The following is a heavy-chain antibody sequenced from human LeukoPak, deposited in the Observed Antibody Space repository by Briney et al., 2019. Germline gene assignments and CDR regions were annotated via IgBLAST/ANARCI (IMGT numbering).Heavy chain of an antibody. CDR2: INPNSGGT. CDR1: GYTFTGYY. D-gene: IGHD2-2*01. J-gene: IGHJ4*02. Sequence: ASVKVSCKASGYTFTGYYMHWVRQAPGQGLEWMGWINPNSGGTNYAQKFQGRVTMTRDTSISTAYMELSRLRSDDTAVYYCARDVTIVAVPAAMRLFDYWGQGTLVTVSS. CDR3: ARDVTIVAVPAAMRLFDY. V-gene: IGHV1-2*02.